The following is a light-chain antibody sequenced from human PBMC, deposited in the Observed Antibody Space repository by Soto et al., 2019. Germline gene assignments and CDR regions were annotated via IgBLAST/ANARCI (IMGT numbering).Light chain of an antibody. V-gene: IGKV3-15*01. J-gene: IGKJ1*01. CDR3: QQYNDWPRT. CDR2: GAS. Sequence: DTVMTQSPVTLSVSPGERATLSCRASQSVDSRLAWYQQKPGQAPRLLIYGASNRATGIPARFTGSGSGTEFTLTISSLQSEDFAFYYCQQYNDWPRTFGQGTKV. CDR1: QSVDSR.